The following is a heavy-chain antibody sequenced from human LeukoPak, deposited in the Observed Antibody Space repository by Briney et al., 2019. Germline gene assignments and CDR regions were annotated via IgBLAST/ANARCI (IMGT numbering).Heavy chain of an antibody. CDR1: GYTFSGYY. Sequence: GASVKVSCKTLGYTFSGYYTHWVRQAPGQGLEWMGWIDPNSGAANYEKRFQGRVTMTRDISINTVYLEVRSDDTAVYYCARGEQWLVRYWGQGTLVIVSS. CDR2: IDPNSGAA. D-gene: IGHD6-19*01. V-gene: IGHV1-2*02. CDR3: ARGEQWLVRY. J-gene: IGHJ4*02.